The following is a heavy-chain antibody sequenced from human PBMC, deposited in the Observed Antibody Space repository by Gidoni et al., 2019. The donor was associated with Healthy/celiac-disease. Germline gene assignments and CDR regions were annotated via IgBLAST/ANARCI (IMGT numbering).Heavy chain of an antibody. D-gene: IGHD5-18*01. CDR3: ARLADTAINWFDP. CDR2: IYYSGST. V-gene: IGHV4-39*01. Sequence: QLQLQESGPGLVKPSETLSLTCTVSGGSISRSSYYCGWIRQPPGTGLEWIGSIYYSGSTYYNPSLKSRVTISVDTSKNQFSLKLSSVTAADTAVYYCARLADTAINWFDPWGQGTLVTVSS. CDR1: GGSISRSSYY. J-gene: IGHJ5*02.